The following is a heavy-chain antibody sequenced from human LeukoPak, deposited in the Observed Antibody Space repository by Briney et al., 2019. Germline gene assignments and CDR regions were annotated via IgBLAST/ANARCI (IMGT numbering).Heavy chain of an antibody. D-gene: IGHD3-22*01. CDR1: GFTFSKAW. Sequence: GGSLTLSCAASGFTFSKAWMSWVRQAPGKGLEWVGRIKSKTDGGTTDYAAPVKGGFTISREDSQNTLYLQMNSLKTEDTAVYYCSYFYDSSGYPQFDYWGQGTLVTVSS. CDR2: IKSKTDGGTT. CDR3: SYFYDSSGYPQFDY. V-gene: IGHV3-15*01. J-gene: IGHJ4*02.